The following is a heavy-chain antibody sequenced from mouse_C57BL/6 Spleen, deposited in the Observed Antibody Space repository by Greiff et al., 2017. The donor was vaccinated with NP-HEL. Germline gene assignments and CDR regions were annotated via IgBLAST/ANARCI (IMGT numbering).Heavy chain of an antibody. V-gene: IGHV1-82*01. CDR3: ARSPLDYGNDEAWFAY. J-gene: IGHJ3*01. CDR1: GYAFSSSW. Sequence: VQLQQSGPELVKPGASVKISCKASGYAFSSSWMNWVKQRPGKGLEWIGRIYPGDGDTNYNGRFKGKATLTADKSSSTAYMQLSSLTSEDSAVNFCARSPLDYGNDEAWFAYWGQGTLVTVSA. D-gene: IGHD2-2*01. CDR2: IYPGDGDT.